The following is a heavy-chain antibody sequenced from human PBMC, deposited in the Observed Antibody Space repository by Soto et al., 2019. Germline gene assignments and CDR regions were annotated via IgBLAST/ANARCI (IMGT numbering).Heavy chain of an antibody. CDR2: IIPILGIA. CDR3: ARGDGTDTGFDY. Sequence: QVQLVQSGAEVKKPGSSVKASCKASGGTFSSYTISWVRQAPGQGLEWMGRIIPILGIANYAQKFQGRVTITADKSTSTAYMELSSLRSEDTAVYHCARGDGTDTGFDYWGQGTLVTVSS. CDR1: GGTFSSYT. V-gene: IGHV1-69*02. J-gene: IGHJ4*02. D-gene: IGHD2-8*02.